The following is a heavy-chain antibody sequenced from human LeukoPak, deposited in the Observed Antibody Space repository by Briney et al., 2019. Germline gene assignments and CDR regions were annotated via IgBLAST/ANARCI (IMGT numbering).Heavy chain of an antibody. J-gene: IGHJ4*02. Sequence: GGSLRLSCAASGFTFSSYWMSWVRQAPGKGREWLPNIKQDGSEKYYVDSVKGRFTISRDNAKNSLYLQMNSLRAEDTAVYYCARLSSGWSALDYWGQGTLVTVSS. CDR1: GFTFSSYW. D-gene: IGHD6-19*01. CDR3: ARLSSGWSALDY. V-gene: IGHV3-7*01. CDR2: IKQDGSEK.